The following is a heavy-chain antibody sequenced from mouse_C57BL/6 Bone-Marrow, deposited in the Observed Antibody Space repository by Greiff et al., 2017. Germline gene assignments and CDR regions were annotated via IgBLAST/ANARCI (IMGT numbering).Heavy chain of an antibody. CDR1: GYTFTSYW. Sequence: QVQLKQPGAELVKPGASVKLSCKASGYTFTSYWMQWVKQRPGQGLEWIGEIDPSDSYTNYNQKFKGKATLTVDTSSSTAYMQLSSLTSEDSAVYYCARDYYGSRMFAYWGQGTLVTVSA. D-gene: IGHD1-1*01. CDR3: ARDYYGSRMFAY. J-gene: IGHJ3*01. V-gene: IGHV1-50*01. CDR2: IDPSDSYT.